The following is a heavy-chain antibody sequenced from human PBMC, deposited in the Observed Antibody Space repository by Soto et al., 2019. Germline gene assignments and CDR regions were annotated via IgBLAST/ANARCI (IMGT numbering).Heavy chain of an antibody. Sequence: QVQLVESGGGVVQPGRSLRLSCGASGFTFSNYVMHWVRQAPGKGPEWVARISYDGGNKKYADSVKGRFTISRDNSKKTLYLQMNSLPTEDTAVYYCGMTPGTGSFYVDFWGQGTLVTVSS. CDR2: ISYDGGNK. D-gene: IGHD3-10*01. CDR1: GFTFSNYV. V-gene: IGHV3-30-3*01. CDR3: GMTPGTGSFYVDF. J-gene: IGHJ4*02.